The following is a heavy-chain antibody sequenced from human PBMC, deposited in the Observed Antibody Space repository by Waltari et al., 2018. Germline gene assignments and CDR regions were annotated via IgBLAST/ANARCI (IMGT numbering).Heavy chain of an antibody. CDR2: SWPGYSDT. Sequence: EVQLVQSGAEVKKPGESLKISCKGSGYSFTNYWIAWVRQMPGKGLEWMGNSWPGYSDTRYSPSFQGQVTISADKSITTAYLQWSSLKASDIAMYYCARTTSSGYHLDYWGQGTLVTVSS. V-gene: IGHV5-51*03. CDR1: GYSFTNYW. J-gene: IGHJ4*02. CDR3: ARTTSSGYHLDY. D-gene: IGHD3-22*01.